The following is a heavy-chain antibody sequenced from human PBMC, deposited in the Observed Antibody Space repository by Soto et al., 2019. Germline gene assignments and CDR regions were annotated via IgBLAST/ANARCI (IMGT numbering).Heavy chain of an antibody. Sequence: SETLSLTCAVSGGSISSGGYSWSWIRQPPGKGLEWIGYIYHSGSTYYNPSLKSRVTISVDRSKNQFSLKLSSVTAADTAVYYCAREGYGSGSYVGAFDIWGQGTMVTVSS. CDR2: IYHSGST. V-gene: IGHV4-30-2*01. D-gene: IGHD3-10*01. CDR1: GGSISSGGYS. CDR3: AREGYGSGSYVGAFDI. J-gene: IGHJ3*02.